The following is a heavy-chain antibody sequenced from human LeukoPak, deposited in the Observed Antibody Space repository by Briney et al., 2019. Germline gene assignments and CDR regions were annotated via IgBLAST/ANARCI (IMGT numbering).Heavy chain of an antibody. CDR3: ARARGSNYYYYYYMDV. CDR1: DYSISSGYY. D-gene: IGHD1-26*01. Sequence: SETLSLTCTVSDYSISSGYYWGWIRQPPGKGLEWIGSIYHSGSTYYNPSLKSRVTISVDTSKNQFSLKLSSVTAADTAVYYCARARGSNYYYYYYMDVWGKGTTVTVSS. CDR2: IYHSGST. J-gene: IGHJ6*03. V-gene: IGHV4-38-2*02.